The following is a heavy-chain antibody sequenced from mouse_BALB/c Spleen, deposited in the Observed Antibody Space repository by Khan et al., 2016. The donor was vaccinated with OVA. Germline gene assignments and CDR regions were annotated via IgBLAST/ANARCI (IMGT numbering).Heavy chain of an antibody. D-gene: IGHD3-3*01. J-gene: IGHJ4*01. CDR3: ARGGRRAMDY. Sequence: QIQLVQSGPELKKLGETVKISCKASGYTFTNYGVNWVKQAPGKGLKWLGWINTYTGEPTFAEDFKGRFASSLEASASTAYWQINNLKNEDTATYFCARGGRRAMDYWGQGTSVTVSS. CDR2: INTYTGEP. CDR1: GYTFTNYG. V-gene: IGHV9-3-1*01.